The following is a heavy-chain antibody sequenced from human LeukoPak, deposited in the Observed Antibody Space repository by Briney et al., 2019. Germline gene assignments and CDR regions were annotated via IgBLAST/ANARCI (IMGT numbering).Heavy chain of an antibody. V-gene: IGHV4-59*01. J-gene: IGHJ4*02. D-gene: IGHD5-12*01. Sequence: SETLSLTCTVSGGSISTYSWSWIRQPPGKGLEWIGFIYHSGSTNYNPSLKSRVTISVDTSKNQFSLKLSSVTAADTAVYYCARVSGYDWESFYDYWGQGTLVTVSS. CDR1: GGSISTYS. CDR2: IYHSGST. CDR3: ARVSGYDWESFYDY.